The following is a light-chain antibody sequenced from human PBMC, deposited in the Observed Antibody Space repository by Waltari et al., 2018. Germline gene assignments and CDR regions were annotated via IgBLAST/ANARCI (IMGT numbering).Light chain of an antibody. J-gene: IGKJ4*01. Sequence: EIVLTQSPATLSLSPGARATLACRASQSVSSYLAWYQPKPGQAPRLLIYDASNRATGIPARFSGSGSGTDFTLTISSLEPEDFAVYYCQQRSNLLTFGGGTKVEIK. CDR1: QSVSSY. CDR3: QQRSNLLT. V-gene: IGKV3-11*01. CDR2: DAS.